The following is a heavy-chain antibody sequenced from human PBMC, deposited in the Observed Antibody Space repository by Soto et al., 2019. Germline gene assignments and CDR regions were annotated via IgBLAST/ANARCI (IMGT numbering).Heavy chain of an antibody. D-gene: IGHD3-22*01. CDR3: AKTYDSSGYYYDFDY. J-gene: IGHJ4*02. Sequence: GSLILTCTASGCTFSDYYMSGIRQAPGKGLEWVSYISSSSSYTNYADSVKVRFTISRDNAKNSLYLQMNSLRAEDTAVYYCAKTYDSSGYYYDFDYWGQGTLVTVYS. CDR1: GCTFSDYY. CDR2: ISSSSSYT. V-gene: IGHV3-11*06.